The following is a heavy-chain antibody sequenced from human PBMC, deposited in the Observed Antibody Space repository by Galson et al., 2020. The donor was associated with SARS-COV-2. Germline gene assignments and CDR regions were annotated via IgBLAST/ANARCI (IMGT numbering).Heavy chain of an antibody. CDR2: IWYDGSNK. D-gene: IGHD6-19*01. CDR3: ARDGQSRGGWAFDY. J-gene: IGHJ4*02. Sequence: GGSLRLSCAASGFTFKSHAMHWVRPAPGQGLEWVAQIWYDGSNKYYVDSVKGRFTISRDNSENTLYLQMSNLRAEDTAIYYCARDGQSRGGWAFDYWGQGTLVTVSS. CDR1: GFTFKSHA. V-gene: IGHV3-33*01.